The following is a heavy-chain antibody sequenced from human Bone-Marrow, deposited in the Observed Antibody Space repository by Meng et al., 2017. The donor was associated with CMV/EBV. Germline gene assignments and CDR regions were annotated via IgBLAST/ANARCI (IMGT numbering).Heavy chain of an antibody. Sequence: SLKISCAASGFTFDDYAMHWVRQAPGKGLEWVSGIRWNSGSIGYADSVKGRFTISRDNAKNSLYLQMTSLRAEDTALDYCAKGVVASRGFMAPLGYWGQGTLVTVSS. D-gene: IGHD3-16*01. V-gene: IGHV3-9*01. CDR3: AKGVVASRGFMAPLGY. J-gene: IGHJ4*02. CDR1: GFTFDDYA. CDR2: IRWNSGSI.